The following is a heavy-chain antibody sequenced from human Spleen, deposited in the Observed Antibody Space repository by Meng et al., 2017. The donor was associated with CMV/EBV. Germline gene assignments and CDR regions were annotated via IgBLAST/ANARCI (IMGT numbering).Heavy chain of an antibody. CDR3: ARVSDWFDP. Sequence: GLLQESGPGRVKLSQSLSLTCTVSGGSSSIWDYHWSWIRQPPGKGLEWIGYIYYSGSPYYNPSLKSRVTISVDTSKNQFTLKLSSVTAADTAVYYCARVSDWFDPWGQGTLVTVSS. V-gene: IGHV4-30-4*08. CDR2: IYYSGSP. D-gene: IGHD3-10*01. CDR1: GGSSSIWDYH. J-gene: IGHJ5*02.